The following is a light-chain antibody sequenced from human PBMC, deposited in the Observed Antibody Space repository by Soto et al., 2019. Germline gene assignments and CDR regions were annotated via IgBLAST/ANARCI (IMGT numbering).Light chain of an antibody. CDR3: QQYGSSFT. CDR1: QRVSSSY. CDR2: GAS. V-gene: IGKV3-20*01. Sequence: EIVLTQSPGTLSLSPGERATLSCRASQRVSSSYLAWYQQKPGQAPRRLIYGASSRAAGIPDRVSGSGSAPPFTLTISRLEPEDVAVYYCQQYGSSFTFGPGTKVDI. J-gene: IGKJ3*01.